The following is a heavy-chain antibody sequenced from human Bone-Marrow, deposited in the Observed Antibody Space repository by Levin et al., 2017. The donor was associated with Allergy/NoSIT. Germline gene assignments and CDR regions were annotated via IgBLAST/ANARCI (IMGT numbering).Heavy chain of an antibody. D-gene: IGHD3-16*01. J-gene: IGHJ6*02. Sequence: SQTLSLTCTVSGGSIRSGDYYWSWIRQPPGKGLEWIGYIYYSESTYYNPSLKSRVTISLDTSQNQFSLKLSSVTAADTAVYYCARGLLRGGYYYGMDVWGQGTTVTVSS. CDR3: ARGLLRGGYYYGMDV. V-gene: IGHV4-30-4*01. CDR2: IYYSEST. CDR1: GGSIRSGDYY.